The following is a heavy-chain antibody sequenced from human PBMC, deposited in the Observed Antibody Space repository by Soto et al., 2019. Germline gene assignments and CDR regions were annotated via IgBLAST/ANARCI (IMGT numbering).Heavy chain of an antibody. CDR2: INWNGGNT. J-gene: IGHJ5*02. CDR3: AREGSSSWGSDWFDP. V-gene: IGHV3-20*01. Sequence: PGGSLRLSCAASGFTFDDYGMSWVRQAPGKGLERVSGINWNGGNTGYADSVKGRFTISRDNAKNSLYLQMNSLRAEDTALYHCAREGSSSWGSDWFDPWGQGTLVTVSS. D-gene: IGHD6-13*01. CDR1: GFTFDDYG.